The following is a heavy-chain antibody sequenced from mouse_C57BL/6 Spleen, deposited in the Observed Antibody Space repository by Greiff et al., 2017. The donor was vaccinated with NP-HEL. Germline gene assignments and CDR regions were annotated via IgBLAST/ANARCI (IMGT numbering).Heavy chain of an antibody. CDR3: ASGAYCDNAGCAY. CDR1: GFTFSDYG. V-gene: IGHV5-17*01. Sequence: EVQLVESGGGLVKPGGSLKLSCAASGFTFSDYGMHWVRQAPEKGLEWVAYISSGSSTIYYADTVKGRFTISRDNAKNTLFLQMTSLRSEDTAMYYVASGAYCDNAGCAYWGQGTLVTVSA. J-gene: IGHJ3*01. D-gene: IGHD2-4*01. CDR2: ISSGSSTI.